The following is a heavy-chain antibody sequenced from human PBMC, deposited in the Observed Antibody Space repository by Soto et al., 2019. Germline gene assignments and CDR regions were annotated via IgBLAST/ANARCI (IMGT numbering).Heavy chain of an antibody. D-gene: IGHD2-21*02. J-gene: IGHJ4*02. V-gene: IGHV1-3*01. CDR3: ASCTCGADGSGDY. CDR2: INAGNGNT. Sequence: QVQLVQSGAEVKKPGASVKVSCKASGYTFTSYAMHWVRQAPGQRLEWMGWINAGNGNTKYSQKFQGRVTITRDTSASTAYMELCSLRSEDAAIAYCASCTCGADGSGDYWGQGTLVTVSS. CDR1: GYTFTSYA.